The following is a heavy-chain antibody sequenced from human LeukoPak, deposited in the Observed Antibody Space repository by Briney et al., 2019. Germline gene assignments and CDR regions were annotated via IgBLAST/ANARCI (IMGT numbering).Heavy chain of an antibody. V-gene: IGHV1-18*01. D-gene: IGHD3-22*01. CDR1: GYTFTSYG. CDR3: ARERFYDSSGYSPFDY. J-gene: IGHJ4*02. Sequence: ASVKVSCKASGYTFTSYGISWVRQAPGQGLEWMGWISAYNGNTNYAQKLQGRVTMTTDTSTSTAYMELRRLRSDDTAVYYCARERFYDSSGYSPFDYWGQGTLVTVSS. CDR2: ISAYNGNT.